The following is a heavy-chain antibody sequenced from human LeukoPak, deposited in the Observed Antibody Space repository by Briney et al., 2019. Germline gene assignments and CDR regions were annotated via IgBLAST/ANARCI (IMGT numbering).Heavy chain of an antibody. CDR1: GFTFDDYA. CDR3: ARLPGIAAAGMGGFDY. CDR2: ISWNSGSI. D-gene: IGHD6-13*01. J-gene: IGHJ4*02. Sequence: PGRSLRLSCAASGFTFDDYAMHWVRQAPGKGLEWVSGISWNSGSIGYADSVKGRFTISRDNAKNSLYLQMNSLRAEDTAVYYCARLPGIAAAGMGGFDYWGQGTLVTVSS. V-gene: IGHV3-9*01.